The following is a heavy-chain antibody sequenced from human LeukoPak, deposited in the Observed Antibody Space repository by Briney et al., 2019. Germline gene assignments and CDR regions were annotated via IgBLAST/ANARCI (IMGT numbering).Heavy chain of an antibody. CDR2: IKQDGTEK. D-gene: IGHD3-22*01. V-gene: IGHV3-7*01. Sequence: AGGSLRLSCAASGFTFSSYWMSWVRQAPGKGLEWVANIKQDGTEKYYVDSVKGRFTISRDNAKSSLYLQMNDLRAEDMAVYYCARGYYYDSSGYYVDYWGQGTLVTVSS. CDR1: GFTFSSYW. J-gene: IGHJ4*02. CDR3: ARGYYYDSSGYYVDY.